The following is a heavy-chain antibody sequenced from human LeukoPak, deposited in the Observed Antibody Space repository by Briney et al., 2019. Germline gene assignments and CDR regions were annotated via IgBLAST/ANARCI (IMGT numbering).Heavy chain of an antibody. J-gene: IGHJ4*01. Sequence: PSETLSLTCTVSGGSISSSSYQWGWIRQPPGKGLEWIGTISYSGSTYYSPSLKSRVTVSVDTSKNQFSLKLSSVTAADTAVYYCARISIVVVPGYFDHLGPATLGTVSS. D-gene: IGHD2-2*01. CDR2: ISYSGST. CDR1: GGSISSSSYQ. CDR3: ARISIVVVPGYFDH. V-gene: IGHV4-39*01.